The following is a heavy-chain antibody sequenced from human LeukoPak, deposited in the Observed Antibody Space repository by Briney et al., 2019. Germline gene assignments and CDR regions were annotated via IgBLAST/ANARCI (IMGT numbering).Heavy chain of an antibody. CDR3: ARDVQQWLAETYYYYYYMDV. CDR2: IYTSGST. J-gene: IGHJ6*03. CDR1: GGSISSYY. D-gene: IGHD6-19*01. Sequence: PSETLSLTCTVSGGSISSYYWSWIRQPAGKGLEWIGRIYTSGSTNYNPSLKSRVTMSVDTSKNQFSLRLSPVTAADTAVYYCARDVQQWLAETYYYYYYMDVWGKGTTVTISS. V-gene: IGHV4-4*07.